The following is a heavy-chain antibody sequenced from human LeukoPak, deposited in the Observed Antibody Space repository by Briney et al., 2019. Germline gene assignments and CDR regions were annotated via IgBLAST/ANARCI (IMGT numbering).Heavy chain of an antibody. CDR2: ISPSSGT. CDR3: ARPQSSSGYYWPFDD. V-gene: IGHV3-23*01. CDR1: GFTFSSYA. J-gene: IGHJ4*02. D-gene: IGHD3-22*01. Sequence: GSLRLSCAASGFTFSSYAMSWVRQAPGKGLEWVSAISPSSGTFYADSVKGRFTISRDNSKNTLYLQMNSLRAEDTAVYYCARPQSSSGYYWPFDDWGQGTLVTVSS.